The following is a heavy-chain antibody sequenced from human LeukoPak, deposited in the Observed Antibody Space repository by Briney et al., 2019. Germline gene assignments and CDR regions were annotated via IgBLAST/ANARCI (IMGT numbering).Heavy chain of an antibody. CDR3: ARGYCSSASCYMDV. Sequence: ASVKVSCKASGHTSTTYAIHWVRQAPGQGLEWMGWINAGNGNIKYSQKLQGRVTITGDTSASTAYMELSSLRSEDTAVYYCARGYCSSASCYMDVWGQGTTVT. D-gene: IGHD2-2*01. V-gene: IGHV1-3*01. J-gene: IGHJ6*02. CDR2: INAGNGNI. CDR1: GHTSTTYA.